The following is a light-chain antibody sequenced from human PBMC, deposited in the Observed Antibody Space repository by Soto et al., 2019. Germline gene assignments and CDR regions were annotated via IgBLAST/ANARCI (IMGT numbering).Light chain of an antibody. CDR2: EVS. V-gene: IGLV2-14*01. J-gene: IGLJ1*01. CDR1: SSDVGNYDY. Sequence: QSALTQPASVSGSPGQSITISCTGTSSDVGNYDYVSWYQQHPGKAPKLMIYEVSNRPSGVSNCFSGSKSGNTASLTISGLQAEDEADYYCSSYTSSSTYVFGTGTKLTVL. CDR3: SSYTSSSTYV.